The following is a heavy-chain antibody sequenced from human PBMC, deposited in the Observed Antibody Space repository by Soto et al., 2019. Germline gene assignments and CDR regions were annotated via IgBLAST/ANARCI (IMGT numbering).Heavy chain of an antibody. J-gene: IGHJ4*02. CDR3: ARDHPHSYGVYYFDY. CDR2: IYYTGST. D-gene: IGHD5-18*01. Sequence: SETLSLTCTVSGGSIRGYYWSWIRQPPGKELEYIGYIYYTGSTNYNPSLKSRVTISVDTSKNQFSLKLSSVTAADTAVYYCARDHPHSYGVYYFDYWGQGTPVTVSS. V-gene: IGHV4-59*01. CDR1: GGSIRGYY.